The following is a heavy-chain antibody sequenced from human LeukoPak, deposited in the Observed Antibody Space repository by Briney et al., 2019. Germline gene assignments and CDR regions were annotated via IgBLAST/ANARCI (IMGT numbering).Heavy chain of an antibody. CDR3: ARRSRSGWYHWYFDL. V-gene: IGHV4-59*08. J-gene: IGHJ2*01. CDR2: IYYSGST. D-gene: IGHD6-19*01. CDR1: GGSISSYY. Sequence: SENLSLNCTVSGGSISSYYWSWIRQPPGKGLEWIGYIYYSGSTNYNPSLKSRVTISVDTSKNQFSLKLSSVTAADTAVYYCARRSRSGWYHWYFDLWGRGTLVTVSS.